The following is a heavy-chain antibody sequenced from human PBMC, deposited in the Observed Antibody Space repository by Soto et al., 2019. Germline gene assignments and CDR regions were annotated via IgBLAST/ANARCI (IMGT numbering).Heavy chain of an antibody. V-gene: IGHV3-23*01. D-gene: IGHD3-16*01. Sequence: EVQLLESGGGLVQPGGSLRLSCAASGSSFSSYAMNWVRQAPGKGLEWVSSISGPGSITYYADSVKGRFTISRGNSKDTLYMQMNSLRVEDTAVYYCAKGGFWVHYGMDVWGQGTTVTVSS. CDR1: GSSFSSYA. CDR2: ISGPGSIT. J-gene: IGHJ6*02. CDR3: AKGGFWVHYGMDV.